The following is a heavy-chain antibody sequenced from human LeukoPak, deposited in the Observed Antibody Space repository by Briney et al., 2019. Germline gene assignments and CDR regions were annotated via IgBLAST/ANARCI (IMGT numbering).Heavy chain of an antibody. CDR2: ISGSGGST. J-gene: IGHJ4*02. CDR1: GFTFSSYA. CDR3: AKEATMVRGVINYFDY. Sequence: GGSLRLSCAASGFTFSSYAMSWVRQAPGKGPEWVSAISGSGGSTYYADSVKGRFTISRDNSKNTLYLQMNSLRAEDTAVYYCAKEATMVRGVINYFDYWGQGTLVTVSS. V-gene: IGHV3-23*01. D-gene: IGHD3-10*01.